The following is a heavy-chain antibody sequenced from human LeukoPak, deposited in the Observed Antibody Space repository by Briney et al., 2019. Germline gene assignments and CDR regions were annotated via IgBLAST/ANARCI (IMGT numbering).Heavy chain of an antibody. J-gene: IGHJ1*01. CDR2: IYYSGST. CDR3: ARHLRSGWYHPEYFQH. V-gene: IGHV4-39*01. D-gene: IGHD6-19*01. CDR1: GGSITGSVYS. Sequence: SETLSLTCTVSGGSITGSVYSPGAGCHPPRKGLEWIGSIYYSGSTYYNPSLKSRVTISVDTSKNQFSLKLSSVTAADTAVYYCARHLRSGWYHPEYFQHWGKGTLVTVSS.